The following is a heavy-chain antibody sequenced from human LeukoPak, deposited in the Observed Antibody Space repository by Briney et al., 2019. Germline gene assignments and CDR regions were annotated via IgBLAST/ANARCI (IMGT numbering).Heavy chain of an antibody. Sequence: GGSLRLSCAASGFTFSSYSMNWVRQAPGKGLVWVSRINSDGSSTSYADSVKGRFTISRDNAKNTLYLQMNSLRAEDTAVYYCAREYSSSWSTNFDYWGQGTLVTVSS. CDR1: GFTFSSYS. CDR3: AREYSSSWSTNFDY. D-gene: IGHD6-13*01. J-gene: IGHJ4*02. V-gene: IGHV3-74*01. CDR2: INSDGSST.